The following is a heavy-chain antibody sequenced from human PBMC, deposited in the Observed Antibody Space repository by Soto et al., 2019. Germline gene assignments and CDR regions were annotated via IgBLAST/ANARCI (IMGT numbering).Heavy chain of an antibody. V-gene: IGHV2-5*02. Sequence: QITLKESGPTLVKPTQTLTLTCTFSGFSLSTSGVGVGWIRQPPGKALEWLALIYWDDDKRYSPSLKSRLTITKDTPKNQVVLTMTTSDPVDTATYYCAHSRHSYEAFDICGQGTMVTVSS. CDR1: GFSLSTSGVG. CDR3: AHSRHSYEAFDI. CDR2: IYWDDDK. J-gene: IGHJ3*02. D-gene: IGHD5-18*01.